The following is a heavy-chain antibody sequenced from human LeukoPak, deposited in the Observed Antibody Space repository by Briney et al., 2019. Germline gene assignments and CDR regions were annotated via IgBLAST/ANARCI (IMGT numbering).Heavy chain of an antibody. CDR2: INPNSGGT. J-gene: IGHJ4*02. CDR3: ARDGGTTVVPYY. V-gene: IGHV1-2*02. CDR1: GYTFTNYA. D-gene: IGHD4-23*01. Sequence: ASVKVSCKASGYTFTNYAMHWVRQAPGQGLEWMGWINPNSGGTNYAQKFQGRVTMTRDTSISTAYMELSRLRSDDTAVYYCARDGGTTVVPYYWGQGTLVTVSS.